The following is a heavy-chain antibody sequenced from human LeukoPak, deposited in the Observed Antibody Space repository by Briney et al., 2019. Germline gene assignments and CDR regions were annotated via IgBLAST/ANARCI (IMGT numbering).Heavy chain of an antibody. J-gene: IGHJ4*02. CDR1: GFSLSTSGVG. D-gene: IGHD3-3*01. CDR2: IYWDDDK. V-gene: IGHV2-5*02. CDR3: AHVRTIFGVVTPLGADY. Sequence: ESGPTLVKPTQTLTLTCTFSGFSLSTSGVGVGWIRQPPGKAPEWLALIYWDDDKRYSPSLKSRLTITKDTSKNQVVLTMTNMDPVDTATYYCAHVRTIFGVVTPLGADYWGQGTLVTVSS.